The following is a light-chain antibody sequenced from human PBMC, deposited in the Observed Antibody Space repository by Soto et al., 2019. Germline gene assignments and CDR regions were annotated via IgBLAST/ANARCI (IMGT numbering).Light chain of an antibody. CDR3: QQRVHWPPLT. CDR1: QSVNQY. Sequence: EVVLTQSPATLSLSPGERATLSCRASQSVNQYLAWYQQKPGQAPRLLIYDASNRATGIPARFIGSGSGTDFTLTISSLEPEDFAVYYCQQRVHWPPLTFGGGTKVAI. V-gene: IGKV3-11*01. J-gene: IGKJ4*01. CDR2: DAS.